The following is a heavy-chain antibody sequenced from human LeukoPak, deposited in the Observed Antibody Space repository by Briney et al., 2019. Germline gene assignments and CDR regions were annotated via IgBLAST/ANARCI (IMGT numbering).Heavy chain of an antibody. CDR3: ARHYYDSSGYHYQGY. CDR2: IYYSGST. Sequence: SETLSLTCTVSGGSISSGVYYWSWIRQHPGKGLEWIGYIYYSGSTNYNPSLKSRVTISVDTSKNQFSLKLSSVIAADTAVYYCARHYYDSSGYHYQGYWGQGTLVTVSS. CDR1: GGSISSGVYY. D-gene: IGHD3-22*01. V-gene: IGHV4-30-4*08. J-gene: IGHJ4*02.